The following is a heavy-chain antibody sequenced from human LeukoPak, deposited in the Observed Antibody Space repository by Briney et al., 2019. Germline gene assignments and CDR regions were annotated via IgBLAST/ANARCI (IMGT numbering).Heavy chain of an antibody. CDR1: GFTFSNAW. J-gene: IGHJ4*02. V-gene: IGHV3-15*01. CDR3: TTDHVVVTALDY. Sequence: GGSLRLFCAASGFTFSNAWMSWVRQAPGKGLEWVGRIKSKTDGGTTDYAAPVKGRFTISRDDSKNTLYLQMNSLKTEDTAVYYCTTDHVVVTALDYWGQGTLVTVSS. CDR2: IKSKTDGGTT. D-gene: IGHD2-21*02.